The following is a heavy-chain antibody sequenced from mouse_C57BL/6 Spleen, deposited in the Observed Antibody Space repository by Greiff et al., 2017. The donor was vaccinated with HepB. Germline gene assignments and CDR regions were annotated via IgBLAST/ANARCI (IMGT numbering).Heavy chain of an antibody. CDR3: ARTGTVAY. CDR1: GYTFTSYW. D-gene: IGHD4-1*01. Sequence: VQLQQSGAELVMPGASVKLSCKASGYTFTSYWMHWVKQRPGQGLEWIGEIDPSDSYTNYNQKFKGKSTLTVDKSSSTAYMQLSSLTSEDSAVYYCARTGTVAYWGQGTLVTVSA. V-gene: IGHV1-69*01. CDR2: IDPSDSYT. J-gene: IGHJ3*01.